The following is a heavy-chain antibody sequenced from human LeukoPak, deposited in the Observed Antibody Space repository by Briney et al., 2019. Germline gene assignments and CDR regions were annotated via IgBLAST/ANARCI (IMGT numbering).Heavy chain of an antibody. V-gene: IGHV1-46*01. D-gene: IGHD3-10*01. J-gene: IGHJ6*02. Sequence: ASVKVSCKASGYTFTSYYMHWVRQAPGQGLEWMGIINPSGGSASYAQKFQGRVTMTRDTSTSTVYMELSSLRSEDTAVYYCARDRLWFGELLQGYGMDVWGQGTTVTVSS. CDR2: INPSGGSA. CDR1: GYTFTSYY. CDR3: ARDRLWFGELLQGYGMDV.